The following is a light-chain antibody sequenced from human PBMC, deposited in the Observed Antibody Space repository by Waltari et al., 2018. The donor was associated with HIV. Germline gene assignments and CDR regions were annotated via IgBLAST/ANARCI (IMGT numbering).Light chain of an antibody. CDR3: CSYACSNSP. J-gene: IGLJ2*01. Sequence: QSALTQPASVSGSFRQSITISCTGTSSDVGGYTLVSWYQHHPGQAPKLIIYAVYKRPSWVSKLFSGSKSGHSASLTIAGLQAEDEADYYCCSYACSNSPFGGGTKVTVL. V-gene: IGLV2-23*02. CDR1: SSDVGGYTL. CDR2: AVY.